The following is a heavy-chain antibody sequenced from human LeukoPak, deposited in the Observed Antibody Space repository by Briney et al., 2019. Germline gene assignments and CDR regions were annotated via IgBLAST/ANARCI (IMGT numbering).Heavy chain of an antibody. CDR1: GGTFSSYA. CDR3: ARDHFYYDSSGYDY. CDR2: IIPIFGTA. D-gene: IGHD3-22*01. Sequence: SVKVSCKASGGTFSSYAISWVRQAPGQGLEWMGRIIPIFGTADYAQKFQGRVTITTDESTSTAYMELSSLRSEDTAVYYCARDHFYYDSSGYDYWGQGTRVAVSS. J-gene: IGHJ4*02. V-gene: IGHV1-69*05.